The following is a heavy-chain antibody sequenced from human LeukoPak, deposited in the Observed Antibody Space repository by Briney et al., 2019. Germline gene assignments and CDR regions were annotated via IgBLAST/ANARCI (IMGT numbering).Heavy chain of an antibody. CDR3: ASLVATDAFDT. J-gene: IGHJ3*02. V-gene: IGHV4-59*08. D-gene: IGHD5-12*01. CDR2: IYYSGST. CDR1: GGSISSYY. Sequence: SETLSLTCTVSGGSISSYYWSWIRQPPGKGLEWIGYIYYSGSTNYNPSLKSRVAISVDRSKNQFSLKLSSVTAADTAVYYCASLVATDAFDTWGQGTMVTVSS.